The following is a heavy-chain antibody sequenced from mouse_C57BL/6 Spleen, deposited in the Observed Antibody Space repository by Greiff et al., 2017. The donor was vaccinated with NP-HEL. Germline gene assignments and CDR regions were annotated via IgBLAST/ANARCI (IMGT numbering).Heavy chain of an antibody. CDR2: IYPSDSET. V-gene: IGHV1-61*01. Sequence: VQLQQSGAELVRPGSSVKLSCKASGYTFTSYWMDWVKQRPGQGLEWIGNIYPSDSETHYNQKFKDKATLTVDKSSSTAYMQLSSLTSEDSAVYYCARHGGDGYFDVWGTGTTVTVSS. D-gene: IGHD3-3*01. CDR3: ARHGGDGYFDV. CDR1: GYTFTSYW. J-gene: IGHJ1*03.